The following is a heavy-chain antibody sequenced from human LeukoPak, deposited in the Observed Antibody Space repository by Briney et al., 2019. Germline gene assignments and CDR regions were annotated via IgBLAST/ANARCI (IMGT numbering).Heavy chain of an antibody. CDR2: IYSGGST. CDR3: ARHSSSWDDAFDI. V-gene: IGHV3-53*01. CDR1: GFTVSSNY. D-gene: IGHD6-13*01. Sequence: GGSLRLSCAASGFTVSSNYMSWVRQAPGKGLEWVSVIYSGGSTYYADSVKGRFTISRDNSKNTLYLQMNSLRAEDTAVYYCARHSSSWDDAFDIWGQGTMVTVSS. J-gene: IGHJ3*02.